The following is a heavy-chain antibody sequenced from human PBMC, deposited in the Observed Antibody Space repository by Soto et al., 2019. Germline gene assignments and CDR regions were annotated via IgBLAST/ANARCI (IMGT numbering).Heavy chain of an antibody. CDR3: TGGPVGSTRPLDY. CDR1: GFTFSNAW. J-gene: IGHJ4*02. Sequence: EVQLVESGGGLVEPGGSLRLSCAASGFTFSNAWMSWVRQAPGKGLEWVGRIKSKSEGETIDYAAPVKGRFTISRDDSNNTLYLQMNSLKGEDTGVYYCTGGPVGSTRPLDYWGQGTLVTVSS. D-gene: IGHD2-2*01. CDR2: IKSKSEGETI. V-gene: IGHV3-15*01.